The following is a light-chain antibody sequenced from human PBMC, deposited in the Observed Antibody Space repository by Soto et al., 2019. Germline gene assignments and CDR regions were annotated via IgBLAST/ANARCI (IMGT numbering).Light chain of an antibody. Sequence: VMDQSPAALSLSPGEGATRSCRASQSVRSYFAWYQQKSGQPPRLLISGKSNRATGIPDRVSGSGCGRVFALPISSLAHEDCAVYFCQEFGNAPWTFGQGTKVDIK. V-gene: IGKV3-20*01. CDR2: GKS. CDR1: QSVRSY. CDR3: QEFGNAPWT. J-gene: IGKJ1*01.